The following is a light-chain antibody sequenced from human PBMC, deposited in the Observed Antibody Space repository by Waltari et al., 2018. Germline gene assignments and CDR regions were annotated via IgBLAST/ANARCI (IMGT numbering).Light chain of an antibody. CDR3: QMYVRLPVT. CDR1: QSVGRS. V-gene: IGKV3-20*01. CDR2: DAS. Sequence: SCRASQSVGRSLVWYQQKHGQAPRLLIYDASTRATGIPDRFSGGGSGTDFSLTISRLEPEDFAVYYCQMYVRLPVTFGQGTKVEI. J-gene: IGKJ1*01.